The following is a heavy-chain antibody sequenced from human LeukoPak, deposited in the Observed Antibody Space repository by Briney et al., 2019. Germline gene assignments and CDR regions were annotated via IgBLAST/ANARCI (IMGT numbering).Heavy chain of an antibody. CDR2: ISGSGGST. D-gene: IGHD6-13*01. V-gene: IGHV3-23*01. J-gene: IGHJ4*02. Sequence: GGSLRLSCAASGFTFSSYAMSWVRQAPGKGLEWVSAISGSGGSTYYADSVKGRFTISRDNSKNTLYLQMNSLRAEDTVVYYCAKAVRGSSWPIYFDYWGQGTLVTVSS. CDR3: AKAVRGSSWPIYFDY. CDR1: GFTFSSYA.